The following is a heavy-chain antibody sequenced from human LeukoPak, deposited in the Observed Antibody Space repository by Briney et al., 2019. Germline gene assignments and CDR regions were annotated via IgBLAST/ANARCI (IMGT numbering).Heavy chain of an antibody. V-gene: IGHV4-38-2*02. D-gene: IGHD5-24*01. CDR3: ARVSRDGYNRYLDY. CDR1: GYSISSGYY. J-gene: IGHJ4*02. CDR2: IYHSGST. Sequence: SETLSLTWTVSGYSISSGYYWGWIRQPPGKGLEWIGSIYHSGSTYYNPSLKSRVTISVDTSKNQFSLKLSSVTAADTAVYYCARVSRDGYNRYLDYWGQGTLVTVSS.